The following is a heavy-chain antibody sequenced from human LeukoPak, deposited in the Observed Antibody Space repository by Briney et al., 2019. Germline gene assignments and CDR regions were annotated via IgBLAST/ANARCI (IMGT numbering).Heavy chain of an antibody. CDR2: MNPNSGNT. J-gene: IGHJ4*02. V-gene: IGHV1-8*01. CDR3: ARAVGYCGRISCPYYFDY. Sequence: ASVKVSCKASGYTFTSYDINWVRQATGQGLDWMGWMNPNSGNTGYAQKFQGRVTMTRNTSISTAYMELSSLRSEDTAVYYCARAVGYCGRISCPYYFDYWGQGSLVAVSS. D-gene: IGHD2-15*01. CDR1: GYTFTSYD.